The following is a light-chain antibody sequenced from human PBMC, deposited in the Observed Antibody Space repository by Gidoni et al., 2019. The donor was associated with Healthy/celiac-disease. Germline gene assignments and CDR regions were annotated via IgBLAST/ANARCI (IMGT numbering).Light chain of an antibody. V-gene: IGKV3-20*01. CDR2: AAS. CDR1: QSVSSSY. Sequence: VLTQSPGTLSLSPGERATLSCRASQSVSSSYLALYQQKPGQAPTLLIYAASSRATGIPDRFSGSGSGTDFTLTISRLEPEYFAVYYCQHYGNSRTFGQGTKLEIK. CDR3: QHYGNSRT. J-gene: IGKJ2*01.